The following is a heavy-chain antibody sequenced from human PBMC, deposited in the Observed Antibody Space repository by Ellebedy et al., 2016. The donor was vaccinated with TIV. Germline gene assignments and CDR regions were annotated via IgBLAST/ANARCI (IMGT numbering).Heavy chain of an antibody. CDR3: ARKEGYCSSTSCSNWFDP. CDR1: GGTFSSYA. Sequence: SVKVSXXASGGTFSSYAISWVRQAPGQGLEWMGGIIPIFGTANYAQKFQGRVTITADKSTSTAYMELSSLRSEDTAVYYCARKEGYCSSTSCSNWFDPWGQGTLVTVSS. V-gene: IGHV1-69*06. D-gene: IGHD2-2*01. CDR2: IIPIFGTA. J-gene: IGHJ5*02.